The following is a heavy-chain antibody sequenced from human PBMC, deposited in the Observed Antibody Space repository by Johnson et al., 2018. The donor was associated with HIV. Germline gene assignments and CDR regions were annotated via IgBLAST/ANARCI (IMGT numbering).Heavy chain of an antibody. V-gene: IGHV3-23*04. Sequence: VQLVESGGGLVQPGGSLRLSCAASGFTFSSYAMSWVRQAPGKGLEWVSAISGSGGSTYYADSVKGRFTISRENAKNSLYLQMNSLRAGDTAVYYCARGSSYYYDSSGSDAFDIWGQGTMVTVSS. D-gene: IGHD3-22*01. J-gene: IGHJ3*02. CDR1: GFTFSSYA. CDR3: ARGSSYYYDSSGSDAFDI. CDR2: ISGSGGST.